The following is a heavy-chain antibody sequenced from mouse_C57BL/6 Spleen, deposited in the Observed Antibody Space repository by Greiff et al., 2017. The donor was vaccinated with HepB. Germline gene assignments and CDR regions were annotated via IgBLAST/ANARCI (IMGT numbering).Heavy chain of an antibody. CDR1: GYTFTSYG. CDR3: ARYDYDGEYAMDY. J-gene: IGHJ4*01. V-gene: IGHV1-81*01. CDR2: IYPRSGNT. Sequence: QVQLQQSGAELARPGASVKLSCKASGYTFTSYGISWVKQRTGQGLEWIGEIYPRSGNTYYNEKFKGKATLTADKSSSTAYMGLRSLTSEDSAVYFCARYDYDGEYAMDYWGQGTSVTVSS. D-gene: IGHD2-4*01.